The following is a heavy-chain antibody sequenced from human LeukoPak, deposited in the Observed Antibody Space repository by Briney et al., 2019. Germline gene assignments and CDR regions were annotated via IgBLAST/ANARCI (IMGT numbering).Heavy chain of an antibody. CDR1: GYTFTGYY. CDR3: ARGGAAATYYYYYYMDV. D-gene: IGHD6-13*01. CDR2: INPNSGGT. J-gene: IGHJ6*03. Sequence: ASVKVSCKASGYTFTGYYMHWVRQAPGQGLERMGWINPNSGGTNYAQKFQGRVTMTRDTSISTAYMELSRLRSDDTAVYYCARGGAAATYYYYYYMDVWGKGTTVTVSS. V-gene: IGHV1-2*02.